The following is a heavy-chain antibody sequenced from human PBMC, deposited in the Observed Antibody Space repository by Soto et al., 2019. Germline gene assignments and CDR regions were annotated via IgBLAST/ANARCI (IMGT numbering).Heavy chain of an antibody. CDR1: GFTFSSYA. V-gene: IGHV3-30-3*01. Sequence: GGSLRLSCAASGFTFSSYAMHWVRQAPGKGLEWVAVISYDGSNKYYADSVKGRFTISRDNSKNTLYLQMNSLRAEDTAVYYCASRREEQWLVQLDYWGQGTLVTVSS. J-gene: IGHJ4*02. D-gene: IGHD6-19*01. CDR3: ASRREEQWLVQLDY. CDR2: ISYDGSNK.